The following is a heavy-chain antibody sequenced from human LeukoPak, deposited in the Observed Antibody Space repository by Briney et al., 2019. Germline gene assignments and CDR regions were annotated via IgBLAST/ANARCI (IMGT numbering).Heavy chain of an antibody. CDR3: AKSTASSGYYACFDY. Sequence: GGSLRLSCAASGFTFSSYAMSWVRQAPGKGLEWVSAISGSGGSTYYADSAKGRFTISRDNSKNTLYLQMNSLRAEDTAVYYCAKSTASSGYYACFDYWGQGTLVTVSS. J-gene: IGHJ4*02. D-gene: IGHD3-22*01. CDR2: ISGSGGST. V-gene: IGHV3-23*01. CDR1: GFTFSSYA.